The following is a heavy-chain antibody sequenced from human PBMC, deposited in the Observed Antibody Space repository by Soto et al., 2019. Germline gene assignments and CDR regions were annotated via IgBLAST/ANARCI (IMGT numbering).Heavy chain of an antibody. V-gene: IGHV4-4*02. CDR3: SRAGLAVAGRRGAFAI. CDR1: GGSSSSRNW. CDR2: IYHSGST. J-gene: IGHJ3*02. D-gene: IGHD6-19*01. Sequence: PLETLSLTCGVSGGSSSSRNWWRWIRQTPGKGLEWIGEIYHSGSTNYNPSLKSRVTISVDKSKNQFSLKLSSVTAADTAVYYCSRAGLAVAGRRGAFAIWGQGTMVTVSS.